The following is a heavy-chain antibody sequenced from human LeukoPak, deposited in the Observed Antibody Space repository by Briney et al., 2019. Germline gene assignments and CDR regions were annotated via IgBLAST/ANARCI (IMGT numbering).Heavy chain of an antibody. J-gene: IGHJ4*02. Sequence: GGSLRLSCSVSGFTFSNYAVHWVRQAPGKGLEWVANIKQDGSEKYYVDSVKGRFTISRDNAKNSLYLQMNSLRAEDTAVYYCARVQWELRGVGSYFDYWGQGTLVTVSS. D-gene: IGHD1-26*01. CDR2: IKQDGSEK. CDR1: GFTFSNYA. CDR3: ARVQWELRGVGSYFDY. V-gene: IGHV3-7*01.